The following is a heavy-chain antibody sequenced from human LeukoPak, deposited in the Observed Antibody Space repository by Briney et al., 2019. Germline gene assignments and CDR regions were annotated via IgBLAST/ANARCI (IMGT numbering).Heavy chain of an antibody. J-gene: IGHJ6*03. CDR1: GGSFSGYY. D-gene: IGHD2-15*01. CDR2: INHSGST. V-gene: IGHV4-34*01. CDR3: ARALRVVVARYYYYMDV. Sequence: SETLSLTCAVYGGSFSGYYWSWIRQPPGKGLEWIGEINHSGSTNYDSSLKSRVTISVDTSKNQFSLKLSSVTAADTAVYYCARALRVVVARYYYYMDVWGKGTTVTVSS.